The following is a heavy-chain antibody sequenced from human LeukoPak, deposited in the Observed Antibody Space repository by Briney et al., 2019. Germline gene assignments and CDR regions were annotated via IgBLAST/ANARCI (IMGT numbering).Heavy chain of an antibody. D-gene: IGHD3-10*01. CDR2: IWYDGSNK. Sequence: ESGGSLRLSCAASGFTFSSYGMHWVRQAPGKGLEWVAVIWYDGSNKYYADSVKGRFTISRDNSKNTLYLQMNSLRAEDTAVYYCARALYGSGSDGMDVWGQGTTVTVSS. V-gene: IGHV3-33*01. CDR3: ARALYGSGSDGMDV. CDR1: GFTFSSYG. J-gene: IGHJ6*02.